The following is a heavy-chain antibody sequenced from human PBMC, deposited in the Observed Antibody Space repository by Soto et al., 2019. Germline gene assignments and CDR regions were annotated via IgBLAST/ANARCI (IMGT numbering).Heavy chain of an antibody. CDR1: GGSINSSSYF. D-gene: IGHD6-19*01. V-gene: IGHV4-39*01. CDR2: IYYSGST. Sequence: PSETLSLTCSVSGGSINSSSYFWGWVRPPPGKGLEWSGSIYYSGSTYYNPSLRSRVTISVDTSKNQFSLKLSSVTAADTAVFYCARHYSSGSRNWFDPWGQGTLVTVSS. CDR3: ARHYSSGSRNWFDP. J-gene: IGHJ5*02.